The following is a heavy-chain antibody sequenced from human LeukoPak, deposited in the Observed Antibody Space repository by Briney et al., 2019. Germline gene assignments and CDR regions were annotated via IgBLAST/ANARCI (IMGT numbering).Heavy chain of an antibody. D-gene: IGHD3-3*01. CDR3: ARDLYDFLEWLLRRANYGMDV. V-gene: IGHV3-33*01. CDR1: GFTFSSYG. J-gene: IGHJ6*02. Sequence: PGRSLRLSCAASGFTFSSYGMHWVRQAPGKGLEWVAVIWYDGSNKYYADSVKGRFTISRDNSKNTLYLQMNSLRAEDTAVYYCARDLYDFLEWLLRRANYGMDVWGQGTTVTVSS. CDR2: IWYDGSNK.